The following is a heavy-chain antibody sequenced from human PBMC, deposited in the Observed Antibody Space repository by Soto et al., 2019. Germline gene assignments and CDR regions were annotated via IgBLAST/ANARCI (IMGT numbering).Heavy chain of an antibody. Sequence: GGSLRLSCAASRFTFSSYEMNWVRQAPGKGLEWVSYISSSGSTIYYADSVKGRFTISRDNAKNSLYLQMNSLRAEDTAVYYCARDVTYYDSSGYYADYYYYYYGMDVWGHGTTATVSS. D-gene: IGHD3-22*01. CDR3: ARDVTYYDSSGYYADYYYYYYGMDV. CDR2: ISSSGSTI. CDR1: RFTFSSYE. J-gene: IGHJ6*02. V-gene: IGHV3-48*03.